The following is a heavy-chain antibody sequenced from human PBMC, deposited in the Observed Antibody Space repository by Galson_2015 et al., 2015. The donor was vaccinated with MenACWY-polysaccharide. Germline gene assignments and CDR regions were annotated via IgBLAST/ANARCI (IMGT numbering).Heavy chain of an antibody. J-gene: IGHJ3*02. D-gene: IGHD3-22*01. Sequence: SLRLSCAASGFTFSSYIMNWVRQAPGKGLEWVSSISSSSSYIYYADSVKGRFTISRGNAKNSLYLQMNSLRAEDTAVYNCARVTDYYDSSGYHDAFDIWGQGTMVTVSS. CDR1: GFTFSSYI. V-gene: IGHV3-21*01. CDR3: ARVTDYYDSSGYHDAFDI. CDR2: ISSSSSYI.